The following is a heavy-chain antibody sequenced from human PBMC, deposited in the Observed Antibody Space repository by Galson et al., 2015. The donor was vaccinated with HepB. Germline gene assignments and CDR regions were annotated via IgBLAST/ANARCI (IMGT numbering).Heavy chain of an antibody. CDR1: GGSISSYY. CDR3: ARLMAPDAFDI. V-gene: IGHV4-59*01. CDR2: IYYSGST. J-gene: IGHJ3*02. Sequence: ETLSLTCTVSGGSISSYYWSWIRQPPGKGLEWIGYIYYSGSTNYNPSLKSRVTISVDTSKNQFSLKLSSVTAADTAVYYCARLMAPDAFDIRGQGTMVTVSS. D-gene: IGHD3-16*01.